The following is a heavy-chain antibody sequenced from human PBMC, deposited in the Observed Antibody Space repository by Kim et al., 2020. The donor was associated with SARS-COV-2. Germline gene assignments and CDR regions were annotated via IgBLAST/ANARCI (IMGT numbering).Heavy chain of an antibody. CDR3: ARVGAAGASYYYYGMDV. Sequence: FQGRVTMTRDTSTSTVYMELSSLRSEDTAVYYCARVGAAGASYYYYGMDVWGQGTTVTVSS. D-gene: IGHD6-13*01. J-gene: IGHJ6*02. V-gene: IGHV1-46*01.